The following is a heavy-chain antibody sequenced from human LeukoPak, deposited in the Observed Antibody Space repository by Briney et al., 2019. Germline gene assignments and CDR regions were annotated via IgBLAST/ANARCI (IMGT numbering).Heavy chain of an antibody. CDR3: ARDATIGYSYGYYFGY. V-gene: IGHV3-53*01. CDR2: IYSGGST. D-gene: IGHD5-18*01. Sequence: GGSLRLSCAASGFTVSSNYMSWVRQAPGKGLEWVSVIYSGGSTYYADSVKGRFTISRDNSKNTLYLQMNSLRAEDTAVYYCARDATIGYSYGYYFGYWGQGTLVTVSS. J-gene: IGHJ4*02. CDR1: GFTVSSNY.